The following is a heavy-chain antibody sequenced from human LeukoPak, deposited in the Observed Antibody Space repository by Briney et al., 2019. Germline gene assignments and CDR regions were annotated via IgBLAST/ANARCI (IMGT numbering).Heavy chain of an antibody. CDR3: ARGSRDDAFDI. CDR1: GGSISSYY. CDR2: IYYSGST. Sequence: SETLSLTCTVSGGSISSYYWSWIRQPPGKGLEWIGYIYYSGSTNYNPSLKSRVTISVDTSKNQFSLKLCSVTAADTAVYYCARGSRDDAFDIWGQGTMVTVSS. D-gene: IGHD6-13*01. J-gene: IGHJ3*02. V-gene: IGHV4-59*01.